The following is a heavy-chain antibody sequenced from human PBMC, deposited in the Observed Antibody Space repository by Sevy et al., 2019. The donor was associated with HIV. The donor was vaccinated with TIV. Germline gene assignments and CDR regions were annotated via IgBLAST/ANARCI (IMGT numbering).Heavy chain of an antibody. CDR2: ISFDASNK. J-gene: IGHJ1*01. Sequence: GGSLRLSCAASGFTFSRYSMHWVRQAPGKGLEWVATISFDASNKHYADSVKGRFTMSSDNFQNSLFLQMNSLRPEDTAVYYCALERLSSDVAEYFQNWGQGTLVTVSS. CDR1: GFTFSRYS. CDR3: ALERLSSDVAEYFQN. D-gene: IGHD1-1*01. V-gene: IGHV3-30*04.